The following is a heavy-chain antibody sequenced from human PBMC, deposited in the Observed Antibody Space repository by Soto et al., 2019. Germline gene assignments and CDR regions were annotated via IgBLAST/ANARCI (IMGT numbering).Heavy chain of an antibody. D-gene: IGHD3-22*01. V-gene: IGHV4-34*01. Sequence: QVQLQQWGAGLLKPSETLSLTCAVYGGSGVSFSGYYWSWIRQPPGKGLAWIGEINHSGNTNYNPSLESRVTISVDTSKNQFSLKLSAVTAADTAVYYCARHNYESSGYSHYYYGMDVWGQGTTVTVSS. CDR2: INHSGNT. CDR1: GGSGVSFSGYY. CDR3: ARHNYESSGYSHYYYGMDV. J-gene: IGHJ6*02.